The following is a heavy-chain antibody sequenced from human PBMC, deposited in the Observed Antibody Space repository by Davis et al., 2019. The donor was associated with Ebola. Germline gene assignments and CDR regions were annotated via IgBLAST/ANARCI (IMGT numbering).Heavy chain of an antibody. Sequence: AASVKVSCKPSGYTFTSYYMHWVRQAPGQGLEWMGIINPSGGSTSYAQKFQGRVTMTRDTSTSTVYMELSSLRSEDTAVYYCARAQFPTTSDHWDQGTLVTVSS. V-gene: IGHV1-46*01. CDR1: GYTFTSYY. CDR3: ARAQFPTTSDH. J-gene: IGHJ4*02. CDR2: INPSGGST. D-gene: IGHD1-1*01.